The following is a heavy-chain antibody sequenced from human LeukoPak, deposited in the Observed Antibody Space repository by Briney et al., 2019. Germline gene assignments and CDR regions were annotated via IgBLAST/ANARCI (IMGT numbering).Heavy chain of an antibody. D-gene: IGHD2-8*02. CDR2: IYFRGST. CDR1: GGSIRSDNYY. J-gene: IGHJ6*02. CDR3: ARQHSTGDHYGMDV. Sequence: KTSETLSLTCTVSGGSIRSDNYYWGWIRQSPGKGLEWIRNIYFRGSTSYNPSLDSRLTISVDTSENQFSLRLTSVTAADTAVYYCARQHSTGDHYGMDVWGQGATVTVSS. V-gene: IGHV4-39*01.